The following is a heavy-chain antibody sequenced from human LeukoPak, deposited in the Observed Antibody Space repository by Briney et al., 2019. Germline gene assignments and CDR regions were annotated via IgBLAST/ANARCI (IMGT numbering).Heavy chain of an antibody. CDR3: TAERGTYYAY. J-gene: IGHJ4*02. CDR2: NKRKTDGGTT. CDR1: GFTFSNAW. V-gene: IGHV3-15*01. Sequence: GGSLRLSCAASGFTFSNAWMSWVRQAPGKGLEWVGRNKRKTDGGTTDYAAPVKGRFTISRDDSINTVYLQMNGLKTEGTAMYYCTAERGTYYAYWGQGTLVTVSS. D-gene: IGHD1-26*01.